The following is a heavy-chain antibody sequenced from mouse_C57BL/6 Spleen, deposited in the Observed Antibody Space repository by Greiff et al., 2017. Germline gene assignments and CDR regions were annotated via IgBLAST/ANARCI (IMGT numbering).Heavy chain of an antibody. J-gene: IGHJ2*01. CDR2: INYDGSST. CDR1: GFTFSDYY. V-gene: IGHV5-16*01. CDR3: ARGLSRGDYFDY. D-gene: IGHD6-1*01. Sequence: EVQVVESEGGLVQPGSSMKLSCTASGFTFSDYYMAWVRQVPEKGLEWVANINYDGSSTYYLDSLKSRFIISRDNAKNILYLQMSSLKSEDTATYYCARGLSRGDYFDYWGQGTTLTVSS.